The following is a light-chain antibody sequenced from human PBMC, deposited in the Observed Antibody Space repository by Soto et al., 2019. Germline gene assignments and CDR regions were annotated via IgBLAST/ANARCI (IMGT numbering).Light chain of an antibody. CDR2: DAS. J-gene: IGKJ4*01. CDR1: QDISSS. V-gene: IGKV1-9*01. CDR3: QQLASYPIGT. Sequence: DIHLTQSPSFLSASVGDRVTITCRASQDISSSLAWYQQKPGKAPKLLIYDASTLQTGVPSRFRGSGSGTEFTLTISSLQPEDFATYSCQQLASYPIGTFGGGTKVDIK.